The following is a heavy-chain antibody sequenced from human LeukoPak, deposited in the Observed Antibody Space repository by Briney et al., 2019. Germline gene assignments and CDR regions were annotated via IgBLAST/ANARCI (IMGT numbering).Heavy chain of an antibody. J-gene: IGHJ5*02. V-gene: IGHV4-59*01. Sequence: SETLSLTCTVSGGSISNYYWSWIRQPPGKGLEWIGYFYYSGSTNYNPSLKSRVTISVDTSKNQFSLKLSSVTAADTAVCYCARRTPLTYWFDPWGQGTLVTVSS. CDR3: ARRTPLTYWFDP. CDR2: FYYSGST. CDR1: GGSISNYY.